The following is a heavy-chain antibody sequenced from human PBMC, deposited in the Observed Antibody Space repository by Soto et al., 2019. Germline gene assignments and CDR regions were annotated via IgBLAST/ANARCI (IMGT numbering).Heavy chain of an antibody. CDR2: ISSSSSYI. CDR1: GFTFSSYS. Sequence: GGSLRLSCAASGFTFSSYSMNWFRQAPGKGLEWVSSISSSSSYIYYADSVKGRFTISRDNAKNSLYLQMNSLRAEDTAVYYCARDEIAKEFDYWGQGTLVTVSS. D-gene: IGHD6-13*01. J-gene: IGHJ4*02. V-gene: IGHV3-21*01. CDR3: ARDEIAKEFDY.